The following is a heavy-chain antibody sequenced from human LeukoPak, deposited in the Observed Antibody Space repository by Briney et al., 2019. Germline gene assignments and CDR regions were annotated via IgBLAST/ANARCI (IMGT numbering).Heavy chain of an antibody. Sequence: SSETLSLTCTVSGGSISSYYWSWIRQPPGKGLEWIGYIYYSGSTNYNPSLKSRVTISVDTSKNQFSLKLSSVTAADTAVYYCARAFGGITIFGVVTLNWFDPWGQGTLVTVSS. V-gene: IGHV4-59*01. CDR3: ARAFGGITIFGVVTLNWFDP. D-gene: IGHD3-3*01. J-gene: IGHJ5*02. CDR2: IYYSGST. CDR1: GGSISSYY.